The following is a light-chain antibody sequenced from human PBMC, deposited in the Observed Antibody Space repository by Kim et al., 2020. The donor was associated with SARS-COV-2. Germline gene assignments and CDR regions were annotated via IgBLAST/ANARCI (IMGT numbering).Light chain of an antibody. CDR1: SSDVGGYNF. Sequence: QSALTQPASVSGSPGQSITISCTGTSSDVGGYNFVSWYQQHPGKAPKLMIYDVSNRPSGVSNRFSGSKSGNTASLTISGLQAEDEAYFYCSSFTGSNIWVFGGGTQLTVL. J-gene: IGLJ3*02. V-gene: IGLV2-14*01. CDR3: SSFTGSNIWV. CDR2: DVS.